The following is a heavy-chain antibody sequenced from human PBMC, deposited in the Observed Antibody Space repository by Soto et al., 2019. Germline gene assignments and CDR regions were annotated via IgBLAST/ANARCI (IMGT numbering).Heavy chain of an antibody. Sequence: QVQLVQSGAEVKKPGASVKVSCKASGYTFTSYAMHWVRQAPGQRLEWMGWINAGNGNTKCSQKFQGRVTITRDTSASTAYMELSSLRSEDTAVYYCASGGGYKWGAFDIWGQGTMVTVSS. V-gene: IGHV1-3*01. D-gene: IGHD3-22*01. CDR1: GYTFTSYA. CDR2: INAGNGNT. J-gene: IGHJ3*02. CDR3: ASGGGYKWGAFDI.